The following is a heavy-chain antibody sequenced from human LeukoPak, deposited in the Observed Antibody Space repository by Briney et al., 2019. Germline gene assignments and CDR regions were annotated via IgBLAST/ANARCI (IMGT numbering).Heavy chain of an antibody. Sequence: SETLSLTCTVSGYSIRSGYYWGWIRQPPGKGLEWIGSIYHTGSTYYNPSLKSRVTISVDTSKNQFSLKLSSVTAADTAVYYCARAIPAAGQLGWFDPWGQGTLVTVSS. CDR3: ARAIPAAGQLGWFDP. V-gene: IGHV4-38-2*02. CDR1: GYSIRSGYY. D-gene: IGHD6-13*01. CDR2: IYHTGST. J-gene: IGHJ5*02.